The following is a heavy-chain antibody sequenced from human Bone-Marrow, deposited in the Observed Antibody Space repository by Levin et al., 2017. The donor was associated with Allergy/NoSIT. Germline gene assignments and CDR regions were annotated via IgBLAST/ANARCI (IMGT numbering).Heavy chain of an antibody. D-gene: IGHD1-26*01. CDR2: IRNKAKNYDT. Sequence: GGSLRLSCAASGLTFSDHYVDWVRQAPGKGLEWVGRIRNKAKNYDTKYAASVQGRLTISRDDSENSVYLQMNSLKTEDTAVYFCARRGSYLPIDCWGQGTLVTVSS. CDR1: GLTFSDHY. J-gene: IGHJ4*02. CDR3: ARRGSYLPIDC. V-gene: IGHV3-72*01.